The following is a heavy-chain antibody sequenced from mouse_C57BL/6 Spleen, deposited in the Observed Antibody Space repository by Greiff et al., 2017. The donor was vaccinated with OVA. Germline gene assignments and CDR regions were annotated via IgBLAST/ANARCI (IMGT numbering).Heavy chain of an antibody. CDR3: ARTTGTGAMDY. Sequence: VQLKESGPGMVKPSQSLSLTCTVTGYSITSGYDWHWIRHFPGNKLEWMGYISYSGSTNYNPSLKSRISITHDTSKNHFFLKLNSVTTEDTATYYCARTTGTGAMDYWGQGTSVTVSS. V-gene: IGHV3-1*01. J-gene: IGHJ4*01. CDR2: ISYSGST. D-gene: IGHD4-1*02. CDR1: GYSITSGYD.